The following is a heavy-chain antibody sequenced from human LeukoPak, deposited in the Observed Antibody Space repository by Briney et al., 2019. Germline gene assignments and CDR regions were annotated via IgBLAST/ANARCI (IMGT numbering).Heavy chain of an antibody. CDR2: RGSGSST. CDR1: GFTFSTYA. J-gene: IGHJ3*01. V-gene: IGHV3-23*01. CDR3: AKEMATIRAFDF. Sequence: GGSLRLSCAASGFTFSTYAMCWVRQAPGKGLEWVSVRGSGSSTYYAESVKCRFTISRDNSKNTLYLQMNSLRAEDTAVYYCAKEMATIRAFDFWGQGTMVTVSS. D-gene: IGHD5-24*01.